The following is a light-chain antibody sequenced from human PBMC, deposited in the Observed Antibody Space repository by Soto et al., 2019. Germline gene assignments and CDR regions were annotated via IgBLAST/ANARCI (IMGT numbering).Light chain of an antibody. V-gene: IGLV2-14*01. CDR2: EVT. J-gene: IGLJ1*01. CDR3: SSYTRGNTYV. CDR1: GSDIGAYNT. Sequence: QPVLTQPAPVSGSPGQSITISCSGTGSDIGAYNTVAWYQQHPRRVPKLMIYEVTNRPSGISNRFSGSKSGNTASLTISGLQAEDEGDYYCSSYTRGNTYVFGTGTKVTVL.